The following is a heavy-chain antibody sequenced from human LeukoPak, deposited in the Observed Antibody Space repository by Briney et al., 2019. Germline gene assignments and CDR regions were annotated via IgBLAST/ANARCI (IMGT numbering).Heavy chain of an antibody. J-gene: IGHJ4*02. CDR3: ARGSLNLLYRYFDY. Sequence: ASVKVSCKASGGTFSSCAISWVRQAPGQGLEWMGGIIPIFGTANYAQKFQGRVTITTDESTSTAYMELSSLRSEDTAVYYCARGSLNLLYRYFDYWGQGTLVTVSS. V-gene: IGHV1-69*05. CDR1: GGTFSSCA. D-gene: IGHD2-2*02. CDR2: IIPIFGTA.